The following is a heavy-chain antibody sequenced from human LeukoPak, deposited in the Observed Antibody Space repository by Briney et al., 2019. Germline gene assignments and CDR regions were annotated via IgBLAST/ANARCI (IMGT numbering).Heavy chain of an antibody. D-gene: IGHD6-13*01. V-gene: IGHV4-39*01. CDR2: IYYSGST. CDR1: GGSISSSSYY. J-gene: IGHJ4*02. Sequence: SETLSLTCTVSGGSISSSSYYWGWIRQPPGKGLEWIESIYYSGSTYYNPSLKSRVTISVDTSKNQFSLKLSSVTAADTAVYYCASGIAADWGYWGQGTLVTVSS. CDR3: ASGIAADWGY.